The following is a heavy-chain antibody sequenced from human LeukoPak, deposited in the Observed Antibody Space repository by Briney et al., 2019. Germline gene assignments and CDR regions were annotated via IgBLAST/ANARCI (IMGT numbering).Heavy chain of an antibody. CDR2: ISGSGGST. Sequence: GGSLRLSCAASGFTFSSYAMSWVRQAPGKGLEWVSAISGSGGSTYYADSVKGRFTISRVNSKNTLYLQMNSLRAEDTAVYYCAAGEIVVITTSMDYWGQGTLVTVSS. D-gene: IGHD3-22*01. J-gene: IGHJ4*02. CDR1: GFTFSSYA. CDR3: AAGEIVVITTSMDY. V-gene: IGHV3-23*01.